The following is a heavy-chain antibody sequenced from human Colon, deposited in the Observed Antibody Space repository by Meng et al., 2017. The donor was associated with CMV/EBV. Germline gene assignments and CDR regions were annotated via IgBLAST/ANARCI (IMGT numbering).Heavy chain of an antibody. Sequence: TLQQAGPTLVQPTPTRTLTCTVSGFSISTITVSWGWIRQPPGKALEWLGHIHGDDTTEYNPSLSNRLTVTIDTSKNQVFLTLTNVDAVDTGTYYCVQGHSSSSELVHWGQGTLVTVSS. CDR3: VQGHSSSSELVH. CDR2: IHGDDTT. D-gene: IGHD6-6*01. J-gene: IGHJ4*02. CDR1: GFSISTITVS. V-gene: IGHV2-5*02.